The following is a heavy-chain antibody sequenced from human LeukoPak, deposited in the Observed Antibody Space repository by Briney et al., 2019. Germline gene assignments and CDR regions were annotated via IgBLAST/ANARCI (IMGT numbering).Heavy chain of an antibody. V-gene: IGHV3-30*03. CDR1: GFTFSSSG. D-gene: IGHD3-9*01. CDR2: ISYDGSNK. CDR3: ARDPRTRYYDILTGPYYGMDV. J-gene: IGHJ6*02. Sequence: GRSLRLSCAASGFTFSSSGMHWVRQAPGKGLEWVAVISYDGSNKYYADSVKGRFTFSRDNSKNTLYLQMNSLRAEDTAVYYCARDPRTRYYDILTGPYYGMDVWGQGTTVTVSS.